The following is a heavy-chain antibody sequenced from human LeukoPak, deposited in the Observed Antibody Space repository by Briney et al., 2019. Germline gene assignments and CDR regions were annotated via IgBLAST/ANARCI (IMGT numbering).Heavy chain of an antibody. CDR3: ASYSVPNWFDP. Sequence: SETLSLTCTVSGGSISSGGYYWSWIRQPPGKGLEWIGYIYHSGSTYYNPSLKSRVTISVDRSKNQFSLKLSSVTVADTAVYYCASYSVPNWFDPWGQGTLVTISS. CDR2: IYHSGST. V-gene: IGHV4-30-2*01. D-gene: IGHD2-15*01. J-gene: IGHJ5*02. CDR1: GGSISSGGYY.